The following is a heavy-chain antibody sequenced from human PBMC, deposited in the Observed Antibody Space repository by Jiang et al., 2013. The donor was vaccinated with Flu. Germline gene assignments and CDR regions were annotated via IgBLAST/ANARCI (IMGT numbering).Heavy chain of an antibody. CDR2: VYSSGTT. CDR1: GGSISSSSYY. D-gene: IGHD3-22*01. CDR3: ARSHDSTGYYYLF. V-gene: IGHV4-39*07. J-gene: IGHJ4*02. Sequence: GLVKPSETLSLTCTVSGGSISSSSYYWAWIRQPPGKGLEWIGSVYSSGTTHXNPSLASRVTMSVDTSKNQFFLKLTSVTAADTAIYYCARSHDSTGYYYLFWGQGTLVTVSS.